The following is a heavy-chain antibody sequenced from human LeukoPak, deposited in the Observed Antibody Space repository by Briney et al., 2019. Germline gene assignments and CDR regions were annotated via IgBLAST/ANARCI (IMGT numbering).Heavy chain of an antibody. J-gene: IGHJ4*02. CDR3: ARDRYGSGRPPFDY. V-gene: IGHV1-8*03. Sequence: ASVKVSCKASGYTFTSYDINWVRQATGQGLEWMGWMNPNSGNTGYAQKFQGRVTITRNTSISTAYMELSSLRSEDTAVYYCARDRYGSGRPPFDYWGQGTLVTVSS. D-gene: IGHD3-10*01. CDR2: MNPNSGNT. CDR1: GYTFTSYD.